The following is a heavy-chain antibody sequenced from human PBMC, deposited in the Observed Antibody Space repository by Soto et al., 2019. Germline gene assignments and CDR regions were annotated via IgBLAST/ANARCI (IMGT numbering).Heavy chain of an antibody. D-gene: IGHD3-22*01. CDR1: GKAFTSFW. CDR3: AKQDDRGALEI. CDR2: IYPGDSDT. V-gene: IGHV5-51*01. Sequence: PGESLKISCNISGKAFTSFWDVWVRQLPGRGLEWMGNIYPGDSDTRYTPPFQGQVTISADKSTNTAYLQWHSLQASDTAPYYCAKQDDRGALEIWGQGTKVTVSS. J-gene: IGHJ3*02.